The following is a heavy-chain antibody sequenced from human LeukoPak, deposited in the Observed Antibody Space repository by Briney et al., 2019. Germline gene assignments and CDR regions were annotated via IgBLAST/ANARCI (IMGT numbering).Heavy chain of an antibody. Sequence: PSETLSLTCTASGGSISSYYWSWIRQPPGRGLELIGYIYYSGSTNYNPSLKSRVTISVDTSKNQFSLKLSSVTAADTAVYYCARVGTMAGYFDYWGQGTLVTVSS. CDR1: GGSISSYY. D-gene: IGHD1-14*01. CDR2: IYYSGST. V-gene: IGHV4-59*01. J-gene: IGHJ4*02. CDR3: ARVGTMAGYFDY.